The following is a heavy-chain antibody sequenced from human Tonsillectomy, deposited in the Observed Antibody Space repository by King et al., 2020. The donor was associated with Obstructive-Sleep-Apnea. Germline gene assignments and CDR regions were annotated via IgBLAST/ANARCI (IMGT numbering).Heavy chain of an antibody. V-gene: IGHV5-10-1*01. Sequence: QLVQSGAEVKKPGESLRISCKGSGYSFTSYWISWVRQLPGKGLEWMGRIDPSDSYTNYSPSFQGHVTISADKSISTAYLQWSSLKASDTAMYSCASSTYYEFLSGPTVENGNVYSYYGMDVWGQGTTVTVSS. D-gene: IGHD3-3*01. CDR1: GYSFTSYW. CDR3: ASSTYYEFLSGPTVENGNVYSYYGMDV. CDR2: IDPSDSYT. J-gene: IGHJ6*02.